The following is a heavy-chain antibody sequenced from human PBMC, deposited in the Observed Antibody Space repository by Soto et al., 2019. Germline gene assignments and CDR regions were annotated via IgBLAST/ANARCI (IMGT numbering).Heavy chain of an antibody. V-gene: IGHV4-28*01. CDR3: ARSPYADALDI. J-gene: IGHJ3*02. Sequence: QVQLQESGPGLVKPSDTLSLTCAVSGYSITNVNWWAWIRQPPGKGLEWIGYIFHSGTTHYNPSLKSRVTMSVDTSKNQFSLRVGSLTAEDTAVYYCARSPYADALDIWGQGTMVTVSS. CDR2: IFHSGTT. CDR1: GYSITNVNW. D-gene: IGHD2-2*01.